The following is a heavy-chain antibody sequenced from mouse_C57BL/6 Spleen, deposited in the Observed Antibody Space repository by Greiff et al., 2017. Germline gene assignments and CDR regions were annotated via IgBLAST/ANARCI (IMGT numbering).Heavy chain of an antibody. V-gene: IGHV1-69*01. J-gene: IGHJ3*01. CDR3: ARSDDYDVAWFAY. CDR1: GYTFTSYW. CDR2: IDPSDSYT. Sequence: VKLQQPGAELVMPGASVKLSCKASGYTFTSYWMHWVKQRPGQGLEWIGEIDPSDSYTNYNQKFKGKSTLTVDKSSSTAYMQLSSLTSEDSAVYYCARSDDYDVAWFAYWGQGTLVTVSA. D-gene: IGHD2-4*01.